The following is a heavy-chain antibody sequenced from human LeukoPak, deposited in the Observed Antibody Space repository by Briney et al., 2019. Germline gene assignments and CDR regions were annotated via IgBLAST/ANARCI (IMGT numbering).Heavy chain of an antibody. CDR1: GGSFSGYY. CDR2: INHSGST. CDR3: ARYCSRTSCSPNGMDV. D-gene: IGHD2-2*01. Sequence: PSETLSLTCAVYGGSFSGYYWSWIRQPPGKGLEWIGEINHSGSTNYNPSLKSRVTISVDTSKNQFSLKLSSVTAADTAVYYCARYCSRTSCSPNGMDVWGKGTTVTVSS. J-gene: IGHJ6*04. V-gene: IGHV4-34*01.